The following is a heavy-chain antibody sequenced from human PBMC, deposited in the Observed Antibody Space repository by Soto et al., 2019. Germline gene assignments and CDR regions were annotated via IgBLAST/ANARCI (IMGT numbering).Heavy chain of an antibody. J-gene: IGHJ5*01. V-gene: IGHV3-23*01. CDR2: FSGSGVRT. D-gene: IGHD6-6*01. Sequence: EMQLLESGGGLVQPGASLRLSCTASGFTFTNYAMSWARQAPGKGLEWVSTFSGSGVRTYYADSVKGRFTISRDNSKNTLDLQMNSLRAEDTAIYYCAKDHAREQFVRGENWFDSWGQGTLVTVSS. CDR3: AKDHAREQFVRGENWFDS. CDR1: GFTFTNYA.